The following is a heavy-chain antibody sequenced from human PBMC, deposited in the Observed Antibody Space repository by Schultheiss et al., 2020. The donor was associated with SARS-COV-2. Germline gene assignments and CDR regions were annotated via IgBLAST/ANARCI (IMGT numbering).Heavy chain of an antibody. V-gene: IGHV3-33*01. CDR2: IWYDGSNK. J-gene: IGHJ5*02. D-gene: IGHD3-9*01. Sequence: GGSLRLSCAASGFTFSSYGMHWVRQAPGKGLEWVAVIWYDGSNKYYADSVKGRLTISRDISNNTLYLQMDSLRAEDTAVYYCVRGHVNYDILSPFDPWGQGSLVTVSS. CDR1: GFTFSSYG. CDR3: VRGHVNYDILSPFDP.